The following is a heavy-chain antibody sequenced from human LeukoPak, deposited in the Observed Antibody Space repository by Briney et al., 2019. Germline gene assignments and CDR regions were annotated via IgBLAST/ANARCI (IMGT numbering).Heavy chain of an antibody. J-gene: IGHJ5*02. CDR3: ARGLSGYDPRGSWFDP. V-gene: IGHV4-31*03. Sequence: PSETLSLTCTVSGGSISSGDYYWSWIRQHPGKGLEWIGYIYYSGSTYYNPSLKSRVTISVDTSKNQFSLKLSSVTAADTAVYYCARGLSGYDPRGSWFDPWGQGTLVTVSS. CDR1: GGSISSGDYY. D-gene: IGHD5-12*01. CDR2: IYYSGST.